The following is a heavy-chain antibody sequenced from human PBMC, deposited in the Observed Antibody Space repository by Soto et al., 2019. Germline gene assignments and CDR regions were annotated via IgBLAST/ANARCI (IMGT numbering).Heavy chain of an antibody. D-gene: IGHD3-22*01. CDR2: VYYSGSS. Sequence: QLQESGPGLVKPSQTLSLTCSVSGGSINNNDYYWSWIRQTPGKGLEWIGYVYYSGSSDYIPSLKSRLSMSIDKSKNQFHLKLNSVTAAVTATYYCARMSYFYDKWYFDLWGRGTLVTVSS. CDR1: GGSINNNDYY. CDR3: ARMSYFYDKWYFDL. V-gene: IGHV4-30-4*01. J-gene: IGHJ2*01.